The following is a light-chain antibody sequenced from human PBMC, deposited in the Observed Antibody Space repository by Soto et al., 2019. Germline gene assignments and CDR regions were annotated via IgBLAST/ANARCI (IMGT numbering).Light chain of an antibody. J-gene: IGKJ2*01. Sequence: DIVMTQSPDSLAVSLGERATINCKSSQSVLNSSTNKNYLAWYQQRPGRPPKLLIYWASTRDSGVPDRVSGSGSGTDFTLTITSLQAEDVAVYCCQQYESTPPTFGQGTKLEIK. V-gene: IGKV4-1*01. CDR2: WAS. CDR1: QSVLNSSTNKNY. CDR3: QQYESTPPT.